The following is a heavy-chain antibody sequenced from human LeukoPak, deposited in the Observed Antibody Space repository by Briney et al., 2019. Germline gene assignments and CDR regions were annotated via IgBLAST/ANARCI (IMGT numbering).Heavy chain of an antibody. Sequence: PSETLSLTCTVSGGSISSGGYYWSWIRQHPGKGLEWIGYIYYSGSTYYNPSLKSRVTISVDTSKNQFSLKLSSVTAADTAAYYCARDGITGTSRWFDPWGQGTLVTVSS. D-gene: IGHD1-7*01. V-gene: IGHV4-31*03. J-gene: IGHJ5*02. CDR3: ARDGITGTSRWFDP. CDR2: IYYSGST. CDR1: GGSISSGGYY.